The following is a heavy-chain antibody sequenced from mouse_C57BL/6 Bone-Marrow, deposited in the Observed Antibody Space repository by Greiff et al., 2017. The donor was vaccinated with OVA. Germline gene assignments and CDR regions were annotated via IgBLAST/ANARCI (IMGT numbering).Heavy chain of an antibody. V-gene: IGHV7-1*01. Sequence: EVKLMESGGGLVQSGRSLRLSCATSGFTFSDFYMELVRQAPGKGLEWIAASRNKANDYTTEYSASVKGRFIVSRDTSQSILYLQMNALRAEDTTIYYCARDDYYWYFDVWGTGTTVTVSS. CDR2: SRNKANDYTT. J-gene: IGHJ1*03. CDR1: GFTFSDFY. CDR3: ARDDYYWYFDV.